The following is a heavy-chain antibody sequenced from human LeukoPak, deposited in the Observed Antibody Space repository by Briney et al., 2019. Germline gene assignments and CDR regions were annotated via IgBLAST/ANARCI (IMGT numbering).Heavy chain of an antibody. Sequence: PGGSLRLSCAASGFTFSSYWMSWVRQAPGKGLEWVANIKRDGSEKYYVDSVKGRFTISRDNAKNSLYLQMNSLRAEDTAVYYCARNGHSSGWYSYYYGMDVWGQGTTVTVSS. V-gene: IGHV3-7*01. CDR1: GFTFSSYW. CDR3: ARNGHSSGWYSYYYGMDV. CDR2: IKRDGSEK. D-gene: IGHD6-19*01. J-gene: IGHJ6*02.